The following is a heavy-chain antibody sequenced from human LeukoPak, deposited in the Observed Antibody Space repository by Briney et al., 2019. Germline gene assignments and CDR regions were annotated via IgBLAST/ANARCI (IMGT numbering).Heavy chain of an antibody. CDR2: IYYTGST. CDR1: GGSISSYY. J-gene: IGHJ4*02. V-gene: IGHV4-59*01. CDR3: ARGRGYFDY. D-gene: IGHD3-16*01. Sequence: SETLSLTCTVSGGSISSYYWSWIRQPPGKGPEWIGYIYYTGSTNHNPSLKSRVTISVDTSNNQFSLKLTSVTAADTAVYYCARGRGYFDYWGQGTLVTVSS.